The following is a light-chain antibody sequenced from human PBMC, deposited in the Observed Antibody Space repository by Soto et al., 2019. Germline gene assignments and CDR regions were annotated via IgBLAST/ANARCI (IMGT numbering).Light chain of an antibody. CDR2: AAS. J-gene: IGKJ4*01. Sequence: AIQMTQSPSSLSASVGDRVNITCRASQGIGNDLGWYQQKPRKAPKVLIYAASSLQSGVPSRFSGSGSGTHFTLTINSLQPEDFVTYYCLRDNSFPPTFGGGTKVEIK. V-gene: IGKV1-6*01. CDR3: LRDNSFPPT. CDR1: QGIGND.